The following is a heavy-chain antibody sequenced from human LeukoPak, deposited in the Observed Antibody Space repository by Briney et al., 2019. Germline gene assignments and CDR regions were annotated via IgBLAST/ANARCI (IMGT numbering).Heavy chain of an antibody. CDR3: ARDRHHTDVNNWFDP. CDR2: IIPMYGTP. J-gene: IGHJ5*02. Sequence: SVKVSCKAPGDTFSASSFNWVRQAPGHGLEWMGGIIPMYGTPDYAQKFQGRVTITTDDSTSTVYMDLSRLTSEDSAIYYCARDRHHTDVNNWFDPWGQGTLVTVSS. V-gene: IGHV1-69*05. CDR1: GDTFSASS. D-gene: IGHD1-14*01.